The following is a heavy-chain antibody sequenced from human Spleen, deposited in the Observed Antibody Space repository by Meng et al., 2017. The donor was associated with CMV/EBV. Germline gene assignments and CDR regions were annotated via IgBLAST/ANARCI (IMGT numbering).Heavy chain of an antibody. CDR1: GFTFSSYA. V-gene: IGHV3-23*01. CDR3: AKMVSLGTYYFDY. Sequence: CAGSGFTFSSYAMSWVRQAPGKGLEWVSAISGSGGSTYYADSVKGRFTISRDNSKNTLYLQMNSLRAEDTAVYYRAKMVSLGTYYFDYWGQGTLVTVSS. CDR2: ISGSGGST. J-gene: IGHJ4*02. D-gene: IGHD2-8*01.